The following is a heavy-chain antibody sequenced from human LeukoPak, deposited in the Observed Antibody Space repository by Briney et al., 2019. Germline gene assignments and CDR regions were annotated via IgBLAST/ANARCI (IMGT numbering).Heavy chain of an antibody. J-gene: IGHJ4*02. CDR1: GFTFSRFW. CDR2: TSSDGSST. CDR3: AKGAYCGGDCYSSLWGFDY. Sequence: GGSLRLSCAASGFTFSRFWMHWVRQAPGKGLVWVARTSSDGSSTVYADSVKGRFTISRDNAKKTLYLQMNSLRAEDTAVYYCAKGAYCGGDCYSSLWGFDYWGQGTLVTVSS. V-gene: IGHV3-74*01. D-gene: IGHD2-21*02.